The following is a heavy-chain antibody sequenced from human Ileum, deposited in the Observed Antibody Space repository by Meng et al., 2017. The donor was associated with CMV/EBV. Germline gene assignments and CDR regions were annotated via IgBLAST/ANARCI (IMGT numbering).Heavy chain of an antibody. D-gene: IGHD5/OR15-5a*01. CDR3: ARDSSGVSGTFDS. V-gene: IGHV4-39*07. J-gene: IGHJ4*02. CDR2: XRSSGSS. CDR1: GGSXXXSTYY. Sequence: KPSXPLSXXXTVXGGSXXXSTYYLGWVRQPPGKGLEWIGLXRSSGSSFYSPSLRSRVTMSVDTSKNQFSLKVNSVTAADTAVYYCARDSSGVSGTFDSWGQGTXVTVSS.